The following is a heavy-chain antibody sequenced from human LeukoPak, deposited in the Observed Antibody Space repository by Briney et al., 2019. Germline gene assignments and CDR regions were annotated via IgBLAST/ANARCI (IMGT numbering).Heavy chain of an antibody. CDR2: IIPILGIA. CDR1: GGTFSSYT. Sequence: SVKVSCKASGGTFSSYTISWVRQAPGQGLEWMGRIIPILGIANYAQKFQGRVTIPADKSTSTAYMELSSLRSEDTAVYYCARDQPSQGPDGYTGNWWGQGTLVTVSS. CDR3: ARDQPSQGPDGYTGNW. D-gene: IGHD5-24*01. J-gene: IGHJ4*02. V-gene: IGHV1-69*04.